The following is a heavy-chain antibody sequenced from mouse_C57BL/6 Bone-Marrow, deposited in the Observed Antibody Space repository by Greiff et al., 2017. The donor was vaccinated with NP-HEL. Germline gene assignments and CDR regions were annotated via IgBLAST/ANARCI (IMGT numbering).Heavy chain of an antibody. CDR2: IDPSDSYT. D-gene: IGHD2-4*01. Sequence: QVQLQQPGAELVKPGASVKLSCKASGYTFTSYWRQWVKQRPGQGLEWIGEIDPSDSYTNYNKKLKGKATLTVDTTSRTAYMQLSSLTSEDSAVYYCARWGVYYDYDGFAYWGQGTLVTVSA. CDR1: GYTFTSYW. V-gene: IGHV1-50*01. J-gene: IGHJ3*01. CDR3: ARWGVYYDYDGFAY.